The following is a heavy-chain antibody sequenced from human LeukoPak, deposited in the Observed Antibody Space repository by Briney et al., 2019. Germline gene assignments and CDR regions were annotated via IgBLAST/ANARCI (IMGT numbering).Heavy chain of an antibody. V-gene: IGHV1-69*05. CDR3: ARGTYSSSWSYYFDY. J-gene: IGHJ4*02. CDR2: IIPIFGTA. CDR1: GGTFSSYA. Sequence: GSSVKVSCKASGGTFSSYAISWVRQPPGQGLEWMGGIIPIFGTANYAQKFQGRVTITTDESTSTAYMELSSLRSEDTAVYYCARGTYSSSWSYYFDYWGQGTLVTVSS. D-gene: IGHD6-13*01.